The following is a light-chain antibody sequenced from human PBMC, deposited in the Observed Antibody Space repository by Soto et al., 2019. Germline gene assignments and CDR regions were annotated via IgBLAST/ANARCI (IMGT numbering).Light chain of an antibody. V-gene: IGKV3-20*01. CDR1: HSVSTNY. CDR2: DAS. J-gene: IGKJ4*01. Sequence: ENVLTQSPGTLSLSPGERATLSCRASHSVSTNYLAWYQQKPGQPPRVLIYDASIRDTGIPDRFSGSGSGTDFTLTISRLEPEDFAVYYCQQFGSSYLTFGGGTKIEIK. CDR3: QQFGSSYLT.